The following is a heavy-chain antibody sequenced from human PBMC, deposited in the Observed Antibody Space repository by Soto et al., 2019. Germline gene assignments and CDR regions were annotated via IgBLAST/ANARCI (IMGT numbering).Heavy chain of an antibody. D-gene: IGHD2-21*02. Sequence: PGESLKISCAASGFTFSSYAMSWVRQAPGKGLEWVSAISGSGGSTYYADSVKGRFTISRDNSKNTLYLQMNSLRAEDTAVYYCAKLKSYCGGDCYSFRHAFDIWGQGTMVTVSS. V-gene: IGHV3-23*01. CDR1: GFTFSSYA. CDR3: AKLKSYCGGDCYSFRHAFDI. CDR2: ISGSGGST. J-gene: IGHJ3*02.